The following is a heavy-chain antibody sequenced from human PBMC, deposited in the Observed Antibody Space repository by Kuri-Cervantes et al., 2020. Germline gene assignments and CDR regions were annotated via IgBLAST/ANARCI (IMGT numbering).Heavy chain of an antibody. Sequence: PETLSLTCAVYGGSFSGYYWSWIRQPPGKGLEWIGHIYHSGSTNYNPSLKSRVTISVDKSKNQFSLKLRSVTAADTAVYYCARFPARGTVDAFDYWGQGTMVTVSS. V-gene: IGHV4-34*01. D-gene: IGHD6-6*01. CDR3: ARFPARGTVDAFDY. J-gene: IGHJ3*01. CDR1: GGSFSGYY. CDR2: IYHSGST.